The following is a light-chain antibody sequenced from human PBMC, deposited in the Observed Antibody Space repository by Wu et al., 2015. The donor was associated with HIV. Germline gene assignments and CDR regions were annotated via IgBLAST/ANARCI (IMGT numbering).Light chain of an antibody. J-gene: IGKJ2*01. CDR3: QQYNNWPPYT. CDR2: GAS. V-gene: IGKV3-20*01. CDR1: QNFSGSSF. Sequence: EIVLTQSPGTLSLFPGERATLSCRASQNFSGSSFIAWYRQKPGQAPRLLIYGASTRATGISDRFSGSGSGPDFTLTISRLEPEDFAVYYCQQYNNWPPYTFGQGTKLEIK.